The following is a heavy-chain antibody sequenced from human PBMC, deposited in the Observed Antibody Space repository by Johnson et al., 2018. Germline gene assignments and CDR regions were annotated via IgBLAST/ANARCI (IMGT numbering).Heavy chain of an antibody. D-gene: IGHD2-15*01. CDR2: IKSKTDGGTR. CDR1: GFTFSNAW. J-gene: IGHJ3*02. V-gene: IGHV3-15*01. CDR3: ARDHPGDCSGGTCSEVNAFDI. Sequence: VQLVESGGGLVQPGRSLRLSCAASGFTFSNAWMSWVRQAPGKGLEWVGRIKSKTDGGTRDYAAPVKGRFTIPRDESKNTLYLQMNSLRAEDTAVYYCARDHPGDCSGGTCSEVNAFDIWGQGTMVTVSS.